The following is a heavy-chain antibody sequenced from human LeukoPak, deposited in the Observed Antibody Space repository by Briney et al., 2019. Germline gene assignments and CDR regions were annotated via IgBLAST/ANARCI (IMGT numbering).Heavy chain of an antibody. D-gene: IGHD1-1*01. CDR1: GFTFSSYE. CDR3: ARDTTGTTGGYFDY. V-gene: IGHV3-48*03. CDR2: ISSSGSTI. Sequence: PGGSLRLSCAASGFTFSSYEMNWVRQAPGKGLEWVSYISSSGSTIYYADSVKGRFTISRDNAKNSLYLQMNSLRAEDTAVYYCARDTTGTTGGYFDYWGQGTLVTVSS. J-gene: IGHJ4*02.